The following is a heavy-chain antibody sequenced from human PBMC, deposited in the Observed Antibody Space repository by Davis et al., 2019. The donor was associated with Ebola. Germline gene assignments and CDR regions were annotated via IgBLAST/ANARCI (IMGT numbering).Heavy chain of an antibody. CDR2: IRSKANNYAT. CDR1: GFTFSGSS. V-gene: IGHV3-73*01. Sequence: GESLKISCAASGFTFSGSSMHWVRQASGKGLAWVGRIRSKANNYATAYGASVKGRLTISRDDSKNTAYLQMNSLKTEDTAVYYCTPRAFDYWGQGTLVAVSS. J-gene: IGHJ4*02. CDR3: TPRAFDY.